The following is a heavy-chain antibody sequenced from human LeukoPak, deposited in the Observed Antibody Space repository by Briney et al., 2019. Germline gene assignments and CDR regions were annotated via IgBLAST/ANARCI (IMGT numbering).Heavy chain of an antibody. V-gene: IGHV1-2*02. CDR3: AREAVDSNSFDY. Sequence: ASVKVSCKASGYIFTDYYVHWVRQAPGQGLEWMGWINPKSGGTIYAQKLQGRVTMTRDTSITTAYMELSRLTSDYTAIYYCAREAVDSNSFDYWGQETLVTVSS. CDR1: GYIFTDYY. D-gene: IGHD4-23*01. J-gene: IGHJ4*02. CDR2: INPKSGGT.